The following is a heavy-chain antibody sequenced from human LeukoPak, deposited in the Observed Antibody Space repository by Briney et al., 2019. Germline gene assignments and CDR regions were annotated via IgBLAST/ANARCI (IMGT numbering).Heavy chain of an antibody. J-gene: IGHJ4*02. CDR1: GFTFSSYS. Sequence: PGGSLRLSCAASGFTFSSYSMNWVRQAPGKGLEWVSSISSSSSYIYYADSVRGRFTISRDNAKNSLYLQMNSLRAEDTAVYYCARGDLHCTSTSCYLFWGQGALVTVSS. V-gene: IGHV3-21*01. D-gene: IGHD2-2*01. CDR2: ISSSSSYI. CDR3: ARGDLHCTSTSCYLF.